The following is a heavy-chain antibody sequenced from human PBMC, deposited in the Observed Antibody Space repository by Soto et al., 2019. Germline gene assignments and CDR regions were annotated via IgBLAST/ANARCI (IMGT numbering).Heavy chain of an antibody. V-gene: IGHV3-33*01. CDR1: GFTFNNYG. J-gene: IGHJ6*01. CDR3: ATRQISPPTRGAASARGAMAV. D-gene: IGHD6-13*01. CDR2: IWNDGNGY. Sequence: QVQLVESGGGVVQPGRSLRLSCAPSGFTFNNYGMHWVRQAPGKGLEWVAVIWNDGNGYYYANSVKGRFTISRDNSKNTLYLQMSRLRAEDTAVYYCATRQISPPTRGAASARGAMAVLGQGTTVTVSS.